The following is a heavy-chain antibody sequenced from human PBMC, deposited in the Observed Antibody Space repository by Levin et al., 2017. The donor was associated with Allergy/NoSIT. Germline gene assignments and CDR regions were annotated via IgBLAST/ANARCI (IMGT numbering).Heavy chain of an antibody. V-gene: IGHV3-72*01. CDR2: SRNKANSYTT. Sequence: PGGSLRLSCAASGFTLSDHYIDWLRQAPGKGLEWVGRSRNKANSYTTEYAASVKGRFTISRDDSKNSLYLQMNSLKAEDTAVYYCVRTSRRDSSDYWHDYWGQGTLVTVSS. CDR1: GFTLSDHY. D-gene: IGHD3-22*01. CDR3: VRTSRRDSSDYWHDY. J-gene: IGHJ4*02.